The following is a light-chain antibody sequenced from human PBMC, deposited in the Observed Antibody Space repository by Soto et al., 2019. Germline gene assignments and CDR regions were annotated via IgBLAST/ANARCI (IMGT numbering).Light chain of an antibody. J-gene: IGLJ1*01. CDR1: SSDVGSYNL. CDR3: CSYAGTNYV. CDR2: EGS. V-gene: IGLV2-23*01. Sequence: QSVLTQPASVSGSPGQSITISCTGTSSDVGSYNLVSWYQQHPGKAPKLMIYEGSKRPSGVSNRFSGSKSGNTASLTTSGLQAEDEADYYCCSYAGTNYVFGTGTKVTVL.